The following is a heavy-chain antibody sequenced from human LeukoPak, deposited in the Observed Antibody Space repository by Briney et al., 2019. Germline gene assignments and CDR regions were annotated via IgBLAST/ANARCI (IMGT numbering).Heavy chain of an antibody. V-gene: IGHV3-11*01. D-gene: IGHD3-22*01. CDR2: ISSSGSTI. J-gene: IGHJ5*02. Sequence: GGSLRLSCAAPGFTFSDYYMSWIRQAPGKGLEWVSYISSSGSTIYYADSVKGRFTISRDNAKNSLYLQMNSLRAEDTAVYYCARDQGIVVVTPSAWGQGTLVTVSS. CDR1: GFTFSDYY. CDR3: ARDQGIVVVTPSA.